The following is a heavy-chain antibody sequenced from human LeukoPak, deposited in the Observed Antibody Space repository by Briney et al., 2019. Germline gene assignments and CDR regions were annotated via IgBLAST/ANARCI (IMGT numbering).Heavy chain of an antibody. J-gene: IGHJ3*02. CDR3: ATQALELIDGAGAFDI. Sequence: GRSLRLSCAASGFTFDDYAMHWVRQAPGKGLEWVSGISWNSGSIGYADSVKGRFAISRDNAKNSLYLQMNSLRADDTAVYYCATQALELIDGAGAFDIWGQGTMVTVSS. CDR2: ISWNSGSI. D-gene: IGHD1-7*01. V-gene: IGHV3-9*01. CDR1: GFTFDDYA.